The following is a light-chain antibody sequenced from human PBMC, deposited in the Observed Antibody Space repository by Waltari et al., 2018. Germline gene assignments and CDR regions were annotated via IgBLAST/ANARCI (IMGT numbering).Light chain of an antibody. CDR3: QQSYITAYT. Sequence: IEMTQSPSSLSASVGDRVTITCRASQSISTSLNWYQQIPGKAPKLLIYLASTLQSAVPSRFSGSGSGKDFSLTISSLQPEDFATYYCQQSYITAYTFGQGTKVEIQ. CDR1: QSISTS. J-gene: IGKJ2*01. CDR2: LAS. V-gene: IGKV1-39*01.